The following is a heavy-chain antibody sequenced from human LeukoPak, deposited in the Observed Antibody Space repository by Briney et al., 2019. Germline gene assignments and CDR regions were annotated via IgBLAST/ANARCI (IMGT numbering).Heavy chain of an antibody. CDR2: VHASGSS. CDR3: ARDQSGSGGHNNDAFDI. V-gene: IGHV4-4*07. D-gene: IGHD3-16*01. J-gene: IGHJ3*02. CDR1: GGSINNFY. Sequence: SGTLSLTCGVSGGSINNFYWNWIRQPAEKGLEWIGRVHASGSSRYNPSFAGRVTMSADTSKNQVSLNVTSVTAADTAVYFCARDQSGSGGHNNDAFDIWGQGTVVTVSS.